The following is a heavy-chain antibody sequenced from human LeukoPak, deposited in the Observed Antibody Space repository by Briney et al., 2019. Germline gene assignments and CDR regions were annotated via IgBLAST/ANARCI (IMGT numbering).Heavy chain of an antibody. V-gene: IGHV4-61*01. J-gene: IGHJ4*02. CDR2: ISYSGST. Sequence: SETLSLTCTVSGGSVSSGSYLWSWIRQPPGKGLEWIGYISYSGSTNHNPSLKSRVTISVDTAKNQFSLKLSSVTAADTAVYYCARHVYGSGSYDYWGQGTLVTVSS. D-gene: IGHD3-10*01. CDR1: GGSVSSGSYL. CDR3: ARHVYGSGSYDY.